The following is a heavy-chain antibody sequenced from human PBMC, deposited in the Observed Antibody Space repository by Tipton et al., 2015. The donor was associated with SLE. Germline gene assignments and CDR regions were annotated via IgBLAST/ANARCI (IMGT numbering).Heavy chain of an antibody. V-gene: IGHV4-39*01. CDR1: GDSISSSYHY. J-gene: IGHJ4*02. CDR3: ARSRLGDYDSAGYSVTFDH. CDR2: IYYRGHT. D-gene: IGHD3-22*01. Sequence: TLSLTCTVSGDSISSSYHYWGWIRQSPGKGLEWIGSIYYRGHTYYNPSLNSRLTMSIDTSSNQFSLRVTSVTAADTAVYFCARSRLGDYDSAGYSVTFDHWGQGTLVTVSS.